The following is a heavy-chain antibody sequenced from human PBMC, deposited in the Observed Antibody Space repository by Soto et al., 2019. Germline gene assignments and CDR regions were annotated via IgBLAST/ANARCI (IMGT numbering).Heavy chain of an antibody. CDR2: ISGSGGST. J-gene: IGHJ1*01. V-gene: IGHV3-23*01. Sequence: EVQLLESGGGLVQPGGSLRLSCAASGFTFSSYAMSWVRQAPGKGLEWGSAISGSGGSTYYADSVKGRFTISRDNSKNTLYRQMNSLRAEDTAVYYCAKDYGDSQGYFQHWGQGTLVTVSS. CDR1: GFTFSSYA. CDR3: AKDYGDSQGYFQH. D-gene: IGHD4-17*01.